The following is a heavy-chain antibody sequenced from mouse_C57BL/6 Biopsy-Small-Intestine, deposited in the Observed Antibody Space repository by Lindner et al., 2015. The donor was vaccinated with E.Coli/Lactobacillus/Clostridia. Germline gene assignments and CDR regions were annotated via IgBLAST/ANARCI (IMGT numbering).Heavy chain of an antibody. V-gene: IGHV1-31*01. D-gene: IGHD2-3*01. CDR1: GYSFTGYY. CDR2: IYPNNGIS. CDR3: ARGGYDGSSHFDY. Sequence: VQLQESGPELVEPGASVKISCKAPGYSFTGYYMHWVKQSHGNILDWIGFIYPNNGISSYSQKFKGRATLTVAKYSNTAYMEFRSLTSEDSAVYYCARGGYDGSSHFDYWGQGTTLTVSS. J-gene: IGHJ2*01.